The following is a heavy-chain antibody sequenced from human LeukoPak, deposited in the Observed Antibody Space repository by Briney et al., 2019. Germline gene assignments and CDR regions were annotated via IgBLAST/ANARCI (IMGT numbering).Heavy chain of an antibody. CDR3: ASRLGNDAFEI. CDR1: GGTFSSYA. Sequence: SVKVSCKASGGTFSSYAISWVRLAPGQGLEWMGRIIPILGIANYAQKFRGRVTITADKSTSTAYMELSSLRSEDTAVYYCASRLGNDAFEIWGQGTMVTVSS. V-gene: IGHV1-69*04. D-gene: IGHD6-19*01. J-gene: IGHJ3*02. CDR2: IIPILGIA.